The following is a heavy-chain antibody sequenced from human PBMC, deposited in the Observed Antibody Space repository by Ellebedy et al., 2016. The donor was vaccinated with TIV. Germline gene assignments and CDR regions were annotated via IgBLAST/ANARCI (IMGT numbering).Heavy chain of an antibody. CDR2: FNHSGST. CDR3: ARAVFGTKFDF. V-gene: IGHV4-34*01. Sequence: MPSETLSLTCAVYGGAFSGNYWSWIRQPPGKGLEWIGTFNHSGSTNYNTSLKSRVTISVDTSKNKLSLKLSSVTAADTAVYYCARAVFGTKFDFWGQGTLVTVSS. CDR1: GGAFSGNY. J-gene: IGHJ4*02. D-gene: IGHD1-14*01.